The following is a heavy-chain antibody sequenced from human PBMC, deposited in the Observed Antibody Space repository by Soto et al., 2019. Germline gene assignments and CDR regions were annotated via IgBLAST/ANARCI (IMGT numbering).Heavy chain of an antibody. J-gene: IGHJ4*02. CDR1: GFTFSSYS. D-gene: IGHD5-12*01. CDR3: ARDPGGLATGDPLDY. Sequence: GGSLRLSCAASGFTFSSYSMNWVRQAPGKGLEWVSSISSSSSYIYYADSVKGRFTSSRNNAKNSLYLQMNSLRAEDTAVYYCARDPGGLATGDPLDYWGQGTLVTVSS. CDR2: ISSSSSYI. V-gene: IGHV3-21*01.